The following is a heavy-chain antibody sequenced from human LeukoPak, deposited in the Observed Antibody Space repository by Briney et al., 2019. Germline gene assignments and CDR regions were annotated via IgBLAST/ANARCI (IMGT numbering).Heavy chain of an antibody. Sequence: SQTLSLTCTVSGGSISSGGYYWSWIRQHPGKGLEWIGYIYYSGSTYYNPSLKSRVTISVDTSKNQFSLKLSSVTAADTALYYCAGWRAAMDGYWFDPWGQGTLVTVSS. CDR1: GGSISSGGYY. D-gene: IGHD5-18*01. CDR2: IYYSGST. CDR3: AGWRAAMDGYWFDP. V-gene: IGHV4-31*03. J-gene: IGHJ5*02.